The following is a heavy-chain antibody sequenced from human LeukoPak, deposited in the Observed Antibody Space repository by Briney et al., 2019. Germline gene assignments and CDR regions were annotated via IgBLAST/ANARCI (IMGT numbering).Heavy chain of an antibody. D-gene: IGHD3-10*01. V-gene: IGHV4-59*08. CDR2: IYYSGRT. Sequence: SETLSLTCTVSGGSISSDYWSWIRQPPGKGLEYIGYIYYSGRTSYNPSLKSRVTISLDTSKNQFSLKLNSVTAADTAVYYCARGDLGAFDIWGQGTMVTVSS. CDR3: ARGDLGAFDI. CDR1: GGSISSDY. J-gene: IGHJ3*02.